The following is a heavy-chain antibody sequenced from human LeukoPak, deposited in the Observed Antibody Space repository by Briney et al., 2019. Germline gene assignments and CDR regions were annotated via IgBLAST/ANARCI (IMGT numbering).Heavy chain of an antibody. Sequence: SETLSLTCTVSGGSISSSSYYWGWIRQPPGKGLEWIGSIYYSGSTYYNPSLKGRVTISVDTSKNQFSLKLSSVTAADTAVYYCARLGIGGDFDYWGQGTLVTVSS. D-gene: IGHD3-10*01. CDR2: IYYSGST. J-gene: IGHJ4*02. V-gene: IGHV4-39*01. CDR3: ARLGIGGDFDY. CDR1: GGSISSSSYY.